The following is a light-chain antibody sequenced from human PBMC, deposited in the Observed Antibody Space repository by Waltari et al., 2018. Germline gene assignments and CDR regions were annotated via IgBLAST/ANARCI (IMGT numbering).Light chain of an antibody. V-gene: IGKV1-5*03. CDR1: QSIVVR. CDR3: RQYKSYPWT. J-gene: IGKJ1*01. CDR2: KAS. Sequence: DIKVTQSPSTLPASVGDSVTITCRDIQSIVVRLAWYQQKPGKAPRLLIYKASYLESGVPSRFSGSASGTAFALTISSLQADDFATYYCRQYKSYPWTFGQGTTVEIK.